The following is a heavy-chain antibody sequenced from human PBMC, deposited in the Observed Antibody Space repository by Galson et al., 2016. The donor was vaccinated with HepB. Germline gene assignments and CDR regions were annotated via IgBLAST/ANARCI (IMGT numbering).Heavy chain of an antibody. CDR2: IYYSGST. Sequence: TLSLTCSVSGGSISSGGYYWSWIRQHPGKGLEWIGYIYYSGSTYYNPSLKSRVTISVDTSKNQFSLKLSSVTAADTAVYYCARDIVGATIGYWGQGTLVTVSS. CDR1: GGSISSGGYY. CDR3: ARDIVGATIGY. J-gene: IGHJ4*02. D-gene: IGHD1-26*01. V-gene: IGHV4-31*03.